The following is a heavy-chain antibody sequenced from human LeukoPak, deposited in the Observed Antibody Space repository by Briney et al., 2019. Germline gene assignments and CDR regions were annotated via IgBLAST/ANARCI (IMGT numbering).Heavy chain of an antibody. V-gene: IGHV1-69*06. CDR1: GGTFSSYA. Sequence: SVKVSCKASGGTFSSYAISWVRQAPGQGLEWMGGIIPIFGTANYAQKFQGRVTITADKSTSTAYMELSSLRSEDTAVYYCARHPDYYDSSGYYQGWFDPWGQGTLVTVSS. D-gene: IGHD3-22*01. CDR3: ARHPDYYDSSGYYQGWFDP. J-gene: IGHJ5*02. CDR2: IIPIFGTA.